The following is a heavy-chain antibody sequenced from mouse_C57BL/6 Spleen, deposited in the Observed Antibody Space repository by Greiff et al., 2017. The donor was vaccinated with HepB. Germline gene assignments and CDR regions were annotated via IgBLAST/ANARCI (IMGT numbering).Heavy chain of an antibody. CDR3: ARELRLLPYAMDY. V-gene: IGHV1-50*01. CDR2: IDPSDSYT. Sequence: QVQLQQPGAELVKPGASVKLSCKASGYTFTSYWMQWVKQRPGQGLEWIGEIDPSDSYTNYNQKFKGKATLTVDTSSSTAYMQLSSLTSEDSAVYYCARELRLLPYAMDYWGQGTSVTVSS. CDR1: GYTFTSYW. D-gene: IGHD3-2*02. J-gene: IGHJ4*01.